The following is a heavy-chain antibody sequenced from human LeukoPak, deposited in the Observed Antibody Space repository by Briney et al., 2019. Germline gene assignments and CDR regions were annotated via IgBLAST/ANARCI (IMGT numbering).Heavy chain of an antibody. V-gene: IGHV4-59*02. CDR1: GGSVSGHY. J-gene: IGHJ4*02. CDR2: IYASGSA. Sequence: PSETLSLTCAVSGGSVSGHYWDWIRQPPGKGLEWIGYIYASGSANYHPPLKSRVTISLDTSENHVSLRLTSVTAEDTAVYYCAREAPGGSGWTYFDYWGQGSLVTVSS. CDR3: AREAPGGSGWTYFDY. D-gene: IGHD6-19*01.